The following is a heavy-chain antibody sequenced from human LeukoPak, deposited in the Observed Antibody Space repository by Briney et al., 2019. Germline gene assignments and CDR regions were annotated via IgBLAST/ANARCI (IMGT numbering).Heavy chain of an antibody. D-gene: IGHD2-21*02. CDR3: ARGPIRCGGDCCLVDY. Sequence: SVNVSCKASGGTFRSYAISWVRQAPGQGLAWVGRIIPILCIANYAQKFQGRVTITADKSTSTAYMELSSLRSEDTAVYYCARGPIRCGGDCCLVDYWGQGTLVTVSS. CDR2: IIPILCIA. V-gene: IGHV1-69*04. J-gene: IGHJ4*02. CDR1: GGTFRSYA.